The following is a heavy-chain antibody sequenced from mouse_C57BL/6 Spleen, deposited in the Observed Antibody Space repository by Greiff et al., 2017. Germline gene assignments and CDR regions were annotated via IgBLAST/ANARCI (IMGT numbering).Heavy chain of an antibody. CDR3: TRDYGSSYGFAD. CDR2: IDPETGGT. CDR1: GYTFTDYE. V-gene: IGHV1-15*01. Sequence: QVQLQQSGAELVRPGASVTLSCKASGYTFTDYEMHWVKQTPVHGLEWIGAIDPETGGTAYNQKFKGKAILTADKSSSTAYMELRSLTSEDSAVYYCTRDYGSSYGFADWGQGTLVTVAA. J-gene: IGHJ3*01. D-gene: IGHD1-1*01.